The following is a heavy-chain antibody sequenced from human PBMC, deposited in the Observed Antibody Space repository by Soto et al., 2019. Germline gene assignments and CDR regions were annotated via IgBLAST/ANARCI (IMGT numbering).Heavy chain of an antibody. CDR2: IYGSGDST. J-gene: IGHJ4*02. D-gene: IGHD1-1*01. CDR1: GFTFSSYS. CDR3: TKVSRPDGLWNFDY. Sequence: PGGSLRLSCAASGFTFSSYSMNWVRQAPGKGLEWVSGIYGSGDSTFYADSVRGRFTISRDSSRNTLYLQMNSLRAEDTAVYYCTKVSRPDGLWNFDYLGLGTLVTVSS. V-gene: IGHV3-23*01.